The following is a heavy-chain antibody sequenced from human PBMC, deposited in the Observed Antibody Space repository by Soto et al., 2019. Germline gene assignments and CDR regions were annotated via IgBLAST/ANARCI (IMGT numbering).Heavy chain of an antibody. CDR1: GFTFSDYA. CDR3: AKGGRQWLVTSDFNY. J-gene: IGHJ4*02. Sequence: VQLVESGGGVVQPGRSMRLSCAASGFTFSDYAMHWVRQAPGKGLEWVAVVSHDGRNTHYADSVKGRFTISRDSSKNTVSLEMTSLRAEDTDVYYCAKGGRQWLVTSDFNYWGQGALVTVSS. CDR2: VSHDGRNT. V-gene: IGHV3-30*18. D-gene: IGHD6-19*01.